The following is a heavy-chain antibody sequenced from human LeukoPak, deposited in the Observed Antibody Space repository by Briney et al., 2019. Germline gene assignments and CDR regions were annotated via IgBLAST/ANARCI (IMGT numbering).Heavy chain of an antibody. V-gene: IGHV3-74*01. Sequence: PGGSLRLSCAASGFTFSSYWMHWVRQAPGKGLVWVSRINSDGSSTSYADSVKGRFTISRDNAKNTLYLQMNSLRAEDTAVYYCARDWSSGWYESYYYGMDVWGQGTTVTVSS. CDR2: INSDGSST. CDR1: GFTFSSYW. CDR3: ARDWSSGWYESYYYGMDV. D-gene: IGHD6-19*01. J-gene: IGHJ6*02.